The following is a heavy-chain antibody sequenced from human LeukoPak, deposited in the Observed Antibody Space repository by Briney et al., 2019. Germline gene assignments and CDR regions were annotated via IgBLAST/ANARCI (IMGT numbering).Heavy chain of an antibody. Sequence: GGSLRLSCAASGFTFDDHGMSWVRQAPGKGLEWVSGINWNGGSIGYADSVKGRFTISRDNAKNSLYLQMNSLRAEDTALYYCARDCSSTSCYIKYWGQGTLVTVSS. CDR3: ARDCSSTSCYIKY. J-gene: IGHJ4*02. D-gene: IGHD2-2*02. V-gene: IGHV3-20*04. CDR1: GFTFDDHG. CDR2: INWNGGSI.